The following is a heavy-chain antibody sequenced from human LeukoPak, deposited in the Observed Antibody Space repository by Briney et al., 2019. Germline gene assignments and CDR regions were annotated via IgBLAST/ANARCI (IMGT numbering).Heavy chain of an antibody. Sequence: GGSLRLSCAASEFTVSSNYMSWVRQAPGKGLEWVSITYADGYTFYADSVKGRFTISRDSSKNTLCLQMNSLRAEDTAMYYCARGLRHCDRTSCFQPFDCWGQGTLVTVSS. D-gene: IGHD2-2*01. CDR1: EFTVSSNY. CDR2: TYADGYT. V-gene: IGHV3-53*01. J-gene: IGHJ4*02. CDR3: ARGLRHCDRTSCFQPFDC.